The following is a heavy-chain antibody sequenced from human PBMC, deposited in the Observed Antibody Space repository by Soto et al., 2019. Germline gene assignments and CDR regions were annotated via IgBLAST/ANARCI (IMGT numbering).Heavy chain of an antibody. V-gene: IGHV3-30-3*01. J-gene: IGHJ4*02. Sequence: GGSLRLSSAASGFTLSSYAIHWFRQAPGKGLEWVTVISKGGSNLYFADSVKGRFTISRDNSKNTLYLQMNSLRSEDTAVYYCAREVEYTSAFGISSSFDYWGQGTLVTVSS. CDR1: GFTLSSYA. CDR2: ISKGGSNL. D-gene: IGHD6-19*01. CDR3: AREVEYTSAFGISSSFDY.